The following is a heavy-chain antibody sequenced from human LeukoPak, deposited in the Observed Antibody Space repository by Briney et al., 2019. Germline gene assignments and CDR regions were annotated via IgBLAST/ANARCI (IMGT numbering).Heavy chain of an antibody. CDR2: LYSDGTT. CDR3: ARLYDRSAYGAFDI. CDR1: GFSVINAW. D-gene: IGHD3-22*01. V-gene: IGHV3-66*02. Sequence: GGSLRLSCAASGFSVINAWMSWVRQAPGQGLEWVSVLYSDGTTYYPDSVKGRFTISRDNSQNTLYLQLDSLRAEDTAVYYCARLYDRSAYGAFDIWGQGTMVTVSS. J-gene: IGHJ3*02.